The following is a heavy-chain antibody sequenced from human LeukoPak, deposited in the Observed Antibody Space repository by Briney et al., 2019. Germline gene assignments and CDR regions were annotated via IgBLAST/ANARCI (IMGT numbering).Heavy chain of an antibody. CDR3: ARGWRYCSSTSCYGNYYYYMDV. D-gene: IGHD2-2*01. V-gene: IGHV4-34*01. Sequence: SETLSLTCAVYGGSFSGYYWSWIRQPPGKGLEWIGEINHSGSTNYNPSLKSRVTISVDTSKNQFSLKLSSVTAADTAVYYCARGWRYCSSTSCYGNYYYYMDVWGKGTTVTVSS. CDR1: GGSFSGYY. CDR2: INHSGST. J-gene: IGHJ6*03.